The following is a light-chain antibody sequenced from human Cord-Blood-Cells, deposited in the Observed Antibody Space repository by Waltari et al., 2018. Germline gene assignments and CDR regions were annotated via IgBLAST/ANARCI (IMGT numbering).Light chain of an antibody. CDR1: SSDVGGYNY. CDR3: SSYAGSNKRV. J-gene: IGLJ3*02. Sequence: QSALTQPPSASGSPGQSVTISCTGTSSDVGGYNYVSWYQQPPGKAPKLMIYEVSKRPSGVPDRFPGSKSGNTASLTVSGLQAEDEADYYCSSYAGSNKRVFGGGTKLTVL. CDR2: EVS. V-gene: IGLV2-8*01.